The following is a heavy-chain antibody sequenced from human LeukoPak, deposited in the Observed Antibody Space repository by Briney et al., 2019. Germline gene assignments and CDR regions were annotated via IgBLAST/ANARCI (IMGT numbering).Heavy chain of an antibody. V-gene: IGHV3-23*01. J-gene: IGHJ4*02. CDR2: IRGSGDST. CDR3: ARAHEGISYFDY. CDR1: GFTFSSYA. Sequence: GGSLRLSCAASGFTFSSYAMNWVRQAPGKGLEWVSSIRGSGDSTYYADSVKGRFTISRDNSKNTLYLQMNSLRAEDTAVYYCARAHEGISYFDYWGQGTLVTVSS.